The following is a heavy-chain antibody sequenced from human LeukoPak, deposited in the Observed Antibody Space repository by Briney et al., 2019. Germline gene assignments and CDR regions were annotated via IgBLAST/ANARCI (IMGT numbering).Heavy chain of an antibody. CDR1: GFTFDDYA. D-gene: IGHD2-21*02. CDR3: ARAQTYGDSRLLSDY. V-gene: IGHV3-20*04. J-gene: IGHJ4*02. Sequence: PGGSLRLSCAASGFTFDDYAMHWVRQAPGKGLEWVSGINWNGGSTGYADSVEGRFTISRDNAKNSQYLQMNSLRVEDTALYYCARAQTYGDSRLLSDYWGQGTLVTVSS. CDR2: INWNGGST.